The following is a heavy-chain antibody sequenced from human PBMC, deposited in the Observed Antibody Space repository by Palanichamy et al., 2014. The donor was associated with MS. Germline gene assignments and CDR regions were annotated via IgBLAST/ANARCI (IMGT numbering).Heavy chain of an antibody. D-gene: IGHD4-17*01. Sequence: EVQLVESGGGLVQPGGSLRLSCAASGFTVSSNYMSWVRQAPGKGLEWVSVIYSGGSTYYADSVKGRFTISRHNSKNTLYLQMNSLRAEDTAVYYCARGNGDYVRHGGRGDFHYGMDVWGQGTTVTVSS. CDR2: IYSGGST. J-gene: IGHJ6*02. CDR3: ARGNGDYVRHGGRGDFHYGMDV. CDR1: GFTVSSNY. V-gene: IGHV3-53*04.